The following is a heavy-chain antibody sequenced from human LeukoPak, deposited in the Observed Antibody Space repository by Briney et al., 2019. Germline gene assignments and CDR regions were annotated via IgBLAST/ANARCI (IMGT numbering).Heavy chain of an antibody. CDR2: IYTSGST. D-gene: IGHD6-19*01. Sequence: SSETLSLTCTVSGGSISSYYWNWIRQPAGKGLEWIGRIYTSGSTNYNPSLKSRVSMSVDTSKNQFSLKLSSVTAADTAVYYCARGKVVAGTPGQNSWDSWGQGTLVTVSS. J-gene: IGHJ4*02. V-gene: IGHV4-4*07. CDR1: GGSISSYY. CDR3: ARGKVVAGTPGQNSWDS.